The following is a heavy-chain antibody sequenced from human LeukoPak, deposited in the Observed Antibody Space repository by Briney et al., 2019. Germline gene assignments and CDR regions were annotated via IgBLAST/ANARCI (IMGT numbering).Heavy chain of an antibody. CDR2: VYSSGTT. J-gene: IGHJ4*02. D-gene: IGHD3-3*01. CDR3: ARAQPLPDFWSGYYYPFDY. CDR1: GGSISSYY. Sequence: PSETLSLTCTVSGGSISSYYWSWIRQPPGKGLEWIGYVYSSGTTNYNPSLKSRVTISVDTSKNQFSLKLSSVTAADTAVYYCARAQPLPDFWSGYYYPFDYWGQGTLVTVSS. V-gene: IGHV4-59*01.